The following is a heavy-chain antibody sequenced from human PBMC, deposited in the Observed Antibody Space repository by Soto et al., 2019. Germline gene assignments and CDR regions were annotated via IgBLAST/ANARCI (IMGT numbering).Heavy chain of an antibody. Sequence: SETLSLTCTVSGGSISSGGYYWSWIRQHPGKGLEWIGYIYYSGSTYYNPSLKSRVTISVDTSKNQFSLKLSSVTAADTAVYYCARALSHYDFWSGGRGYYYYMDVWGKGTTVTVSS. D-gene: IGHD3-3*01. CDR1: GGSISSGGYY. J-gene: IGHJ6*03. CDR3: ARALSHYDFWSGGRGYYYYMDV. CDR2: IYYSGST. V-gene: IGHV4-31*03.